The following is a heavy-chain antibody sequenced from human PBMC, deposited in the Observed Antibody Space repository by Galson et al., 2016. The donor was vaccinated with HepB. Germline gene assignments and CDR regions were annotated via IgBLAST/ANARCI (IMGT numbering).Heavy chain of an antibody. CDR3: ARDARGYNILTEGNFDL. CDR1: GYIFIDYY. J-gene: IGHJ3*01. CDR2: INAKSGGT. V-gene: IGHV1-2*02. Sequence: SVKVSCKASGYIFIDYYIHWLRQAPGQGPEWMAWINAKSGGTSVAQRFRGRVTVTRNTSSSTVYMELSWLTSDDTAVYYCARDARGYNILTEGNFDLWGQGTMVTASS. D-gene: IGHD3-9*01.